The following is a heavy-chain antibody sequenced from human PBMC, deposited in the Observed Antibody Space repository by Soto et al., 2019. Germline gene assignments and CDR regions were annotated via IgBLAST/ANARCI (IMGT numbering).Heavy chain of an antibody. J-gene: IGHJ4*02. CDR3: ASGGGELGY. V-gene: IGHV4-61*01. Sequence: SETLSLTCTVSGGSVSSGSYYWSWIRQPPGKGLEWIGYIYYSGSTNYNPSLKSRVTISVDTSKNQFSLKLSSVTAADTAVYYCASGGGELGYWGQGTMVTVSS. CDR1: GGSVSSGSYY. D-gene: IGHD3-10*01. CDR2: IYYSGST.